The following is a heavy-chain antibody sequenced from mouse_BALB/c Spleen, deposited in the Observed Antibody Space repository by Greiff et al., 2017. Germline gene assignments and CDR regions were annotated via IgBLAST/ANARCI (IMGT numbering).Heavy chain of an antibody. Sequence: EVQLVESGGGLVKPGGSLKLSCAASGFTFSSYAMSWVRQTPEKRLEWVASISSGGSTYYPDSVKGRFTISRDNARNILYLQMSSLRSEDTAMYYCAISSPYWYFDVWGAGTTVTVSS. J-gene: IGHJ1*01. CDR3: AISSPYWYFDV. CDR2: ISSGGST. CDR1: GFTFSSYA. V-gene: IGHV5-6-5*01.